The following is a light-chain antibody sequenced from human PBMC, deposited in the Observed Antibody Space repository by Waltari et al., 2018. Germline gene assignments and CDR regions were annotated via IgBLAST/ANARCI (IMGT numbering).Light chain of an antibody. V-gene: IGLV8-61*01. CDR1: SGSVSISHY. CDR3: ALYMGGAIF. CDR2: RTN. J-gene: IGLJ2*01. Sequence: QTVVTQEPSFSVSPGETVTLTCGLNSGSVSISHYASWYQQTPGQAHRTLIDRTNTRSSGVTDRFSGSILGNKAALTITGAQADNESDYHCALYMGGAIFFGGGTKLAVL.